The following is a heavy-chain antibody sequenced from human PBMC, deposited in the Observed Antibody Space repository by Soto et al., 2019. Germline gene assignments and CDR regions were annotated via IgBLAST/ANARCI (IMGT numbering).Heavy chain of an antibody. CDR3: ASTYYYDSSGYSHLPFDY. Sequence: PSETLSLTCTVSGGSISSGGYYWSWIRQHPWKGLEWIGYIYYSGSTYYNPSLKSRVTISVDTSKNQFSLKLSSVTAADTAVYYCASTYYYDSSGYSHLPFDYWGQGTLVTVSS. CDR2: IYYSGST. J-gene: IGHJ4*02. CDR1: GGSISSGGYY. V-gene: IGHV4-31*03. D-gene: IGHD3-22*01.